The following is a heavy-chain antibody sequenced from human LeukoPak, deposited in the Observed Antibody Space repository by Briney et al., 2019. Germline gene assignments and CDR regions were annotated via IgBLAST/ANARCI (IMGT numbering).Heavy chain of an antibody. CDR3: GTVFVH. CDR1: GFSFSSYW. Sequence: AGGSLRLSCTASGFSFSSYWMHWVRQVPGKGLVWVSRIDIDGTGTSYADSVKGRFTISRDNAKNTVSLQMNSLKAEDTAVYYCGTVFVHWGPGILVTVSS. CDR2: IDIDGTGT. V-gene: IGHV3-74*01. J-gene: IGHJ4*02.